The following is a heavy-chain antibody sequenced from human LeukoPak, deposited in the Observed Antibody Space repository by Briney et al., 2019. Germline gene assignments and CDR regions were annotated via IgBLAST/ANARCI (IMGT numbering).Heavy chain of an antibody. V-gene: IGHV3-23*01. CDR1: GFTFSSYG. J-gene: IGHJ4*02. CDR2: MNGNGGRI. Sequence: GGSLRLSCAASGFTFSSYGMAWVRQAPGKGLEWVSGMNGNGGRIYYADSVKGRFTISRDNSKNTLYLQMNSLRAEDTAVYYCARRAGAYTHPYDYWGQGTLVTVS. CDR3: ARRAGAYTHPYDY. D-gene: IGHD3-16*01.